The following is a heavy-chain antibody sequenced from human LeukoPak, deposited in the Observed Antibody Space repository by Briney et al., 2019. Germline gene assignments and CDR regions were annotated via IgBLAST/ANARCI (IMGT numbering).Heavy chain of an antibody. Sequence: GGSLRLSCAASGFTFISYSMNWVRQAPGKGLEWVSSISSSNTYIYYADSVKGRFTISRDNAENSLYLQMSSLRAEDTAVYYCARDPRYSGYDYFDYWGQGTLVTVSS. CDR2: ISSSNTYI. CDR1: GFTFISYS. CDR3: ARDPRYSGYDYFDY. D-gene: IGHD5-12*01. V-gene: IGHV3-21*01. J-gene: IGHJ4*02.